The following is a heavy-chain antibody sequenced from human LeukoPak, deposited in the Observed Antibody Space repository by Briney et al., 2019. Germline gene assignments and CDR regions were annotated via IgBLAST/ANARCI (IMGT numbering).Heavy chain of an antibody. V-gene: IGHV4-34*01. J-gene: IGHJ4*02. Sequence: PSETLSLTCAVYGGSFSGYYWSWIRQPPGKGLEWIGEINHSGSTNYNPSLKSRVTISVDTSKNQFSLKLNSATAADTAVYYCARQGSDNYFDSWGLGILVTVSS. CDR3: ARQGSDNYFDS. CDR2: INHSGST. CDR1: GGSFSGYY. D-gene: IGHD2-21*01.